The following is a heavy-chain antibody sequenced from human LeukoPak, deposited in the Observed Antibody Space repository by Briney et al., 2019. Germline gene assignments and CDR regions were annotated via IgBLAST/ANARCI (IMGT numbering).Heavy chain of an antibody. CDR3: ARGIFSSGYYNFDY. CDR2: IYSGGST. Sequence: GGSLRLSCAASGFTVSSNYMSWVRQAPGKGLEWVSVIYSGGSTYYADSVKGRFTISRHNSKNTLYLQMNSLRAEDAAVYYCARGIFSSGYYNFDYWGQGTLVTVSS. CDR1: GFTVSSNY. D-gene: IGHD3-22*01. V-gene: IGHV3-53*04. J-gene: IGHJ4*02.